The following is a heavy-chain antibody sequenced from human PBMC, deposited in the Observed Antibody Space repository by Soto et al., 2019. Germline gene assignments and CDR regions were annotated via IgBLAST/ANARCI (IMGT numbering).Heavy chain of an antibody. Sequence: PGGSLRLSCAASGFTFSSYGMHWVRQAPGKGLEWVAVISYDGSNKYYADSVKGRFTISRDNSKNTLYLQMNSLRAEDTAVYYCAKDRVQWGDYENWFDPWGQGTLVTVSS. CDR2: ISYDGSNK. CDR1: GFTFSSYG. D-gene: IGHD4-17*01. V-gene: IGHV3-30*18. CDR3: AKDRVQWGDYENWFDP. J-gene: IGHJ5*02.